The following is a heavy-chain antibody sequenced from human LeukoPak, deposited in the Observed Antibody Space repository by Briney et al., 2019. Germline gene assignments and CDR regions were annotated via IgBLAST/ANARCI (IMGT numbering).Heavy chain of an antibody. Sequence: SETLSLTCTVSGGSISSYYWSWIRQSPGKGLEWVGYISYSGSTNYNPYLQSRVTISLGTSKNRFSLNLTSVTAADTAVYYCARHGSGTSLALYPWGQGTLVTVSP. V-gene: IGHV4-59*08. CDR2: ISYSGST. J-gene: IGHJ5*02. CDR3: ARHGSGTSLALYP. D-gene: IGHD3-10*01. CDR1: GGSISSYY.